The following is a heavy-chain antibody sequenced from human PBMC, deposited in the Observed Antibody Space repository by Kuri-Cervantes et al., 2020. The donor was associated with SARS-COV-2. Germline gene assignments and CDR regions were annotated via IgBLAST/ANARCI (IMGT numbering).Heavy chain of an antibody. D-gene: IGHD2-15*01. Sequence: GGSLRLSCAASGFTFSDYNMSWIRQAPGKGLEWVSYISSSGITIYYADSVKGRFTISRDNAKNSLYLQMNSLRAEDTAVYYCAREKGGCSGGSCFYFDYWGQGTLVTVSS. CDR3: AREKGGCSGGSCFYFDY. CDR2: ISSSGITI. J-gene: IGHJ4*02. CDR1: GFTFSDYN. V-gene: IGHV3-11*01.